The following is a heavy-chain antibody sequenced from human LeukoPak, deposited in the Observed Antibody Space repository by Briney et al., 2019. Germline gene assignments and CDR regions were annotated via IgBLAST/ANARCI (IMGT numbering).Heavy chain of an antibody. D-gene: IGHD3-22*01. V-gene: IGHV4-30-4*01. J-gene: IGHJ4*02. CDR3: TTHSSSYSYFDY. CDR1: GCSISSGDYY. Sequence: SQTVSLTCIVSGCSISSGDYYWSWIRQPPGKGLEWIGYIYYSGSTYYNPSLKSRITMSVDTSKNQFSLKLSSVTAADTAVYYCTTHSSSYSYFDYWGQGTLVTVSS. CDR2: IYYSGST.